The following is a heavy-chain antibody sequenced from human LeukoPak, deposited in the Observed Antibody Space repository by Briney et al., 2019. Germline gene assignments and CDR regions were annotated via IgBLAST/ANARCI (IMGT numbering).Heavy chain of an antibody. V-gene: IGHV3-23*01. D-gene: IGHD3-22*01. CDR1: GFTFSSYA. CDR3: AKVRDYDSSGYSDY. Sequence: GGSLRLSCAASGFTFSSYAMSWVRQAPGKGLEWVSAISGSGGSTYYVDSVKGRFTISRDNFKNTLYLQMYSLRAEDTAVYYCAKVRDYDSSGYSDYWGQGNLVTVSS. J-gene: IGHJ4*02. CDR2: ISGSGGST.